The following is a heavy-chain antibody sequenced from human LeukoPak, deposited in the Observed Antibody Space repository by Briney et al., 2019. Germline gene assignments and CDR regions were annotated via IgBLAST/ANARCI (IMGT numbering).Heavy chain of an antibody. CDR2: INHSGST. J-gene: IGHJ4*02. Sequence: PSETLSLTCAVYGGSFSGYYWSWIRQPPGKGLEWIGEINHSGSTNYNPSLKSRVTISVDTSKNQFSLKLSSVTAADTAVYYCARQGAGLLWFGELLYYWGQGTLVTVSS. V-gene: IGHV4-34*01. CDR3: ARQGAGLLWFGELLYY. D-gene: IGHD3-10*01. CDR1: GGSFSGYY.